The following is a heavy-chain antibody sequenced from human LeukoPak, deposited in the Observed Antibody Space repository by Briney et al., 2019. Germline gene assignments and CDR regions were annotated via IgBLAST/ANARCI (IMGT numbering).Heavy chain of an antibody. J-gene: IGHJ4*02. D-gene: IGHD3-10*01. CDR1: GYTFSNFA. V-gene: IGHV3-21*01. Sequence: PGGSLRHSCAASGYTFSNFAMTWVRLAPGKGLEWVSSIVGSSSTYYADSLKGRFTISRDNAKNSLYLQMNSLRAEDTAVYYCARIGAGSSRDYWGQGTLVTVSS. CDR2: IVGSSST. CDR3: ARIGAGSSRDY.